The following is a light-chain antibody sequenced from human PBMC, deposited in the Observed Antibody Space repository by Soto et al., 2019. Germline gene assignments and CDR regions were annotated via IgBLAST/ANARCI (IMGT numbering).Light chain of an antibody. J-gene: IGKJ5*01. Sequence: DVQMTQYPSTLSASVGDRVTITCRASQTILTYLNWYQQKPGKAPKLLIYAASSLQSGVPSRFSGGGSATDFTLTISRLEPDDFGVYFCQQYSALPMTFGQGTRLEIK. V-gene: IGKV1-39*01. CDR1: QTILTY. CDR2: AAS. CDR3: QQYSALPMT.